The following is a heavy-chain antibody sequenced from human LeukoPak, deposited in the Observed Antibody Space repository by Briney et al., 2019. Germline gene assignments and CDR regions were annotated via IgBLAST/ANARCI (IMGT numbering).Heavy chain of an antibody. D-gene: IGHD5-12*01. Sequence: GGSLRLSCAASGFTFDVYGMSWVRQAPGKGLEWVSGINWKGSTTAYADSVKGRFTISRDNAKNSLYLQVNSLRAEDTASYYCARNYGGYDGTDYWGQGTLVTVSS. CDR2: INWKGSTT. J-gene: IGHJ4*02. V-gene: IGHV3-20*04. CDR1: GFTFDVYG. CDR3: ARNYGGYDGTDY.